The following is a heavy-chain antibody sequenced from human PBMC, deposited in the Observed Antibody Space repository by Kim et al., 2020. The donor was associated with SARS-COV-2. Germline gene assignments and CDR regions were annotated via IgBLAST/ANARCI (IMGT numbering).Heavy chain of an antibody. J-gene: IGHJ6*03. Sequence: SETLSLTCAVYGGSFSGYYWSWIRQPPGKGLEWIGEXNHSGSTNYNPSLKSRVTISVDXXKNQFSLKLSSVTAADTAGYYCAXGSIVVVPAXXYYXYXM. CDR1: GGSFSGYY. V-gene: IGHV4-34*01. D-gene: IGHD2-2*01. CDR3: AXGSIVVVPAXXYYXYXM. CDR2: XNHSGST.